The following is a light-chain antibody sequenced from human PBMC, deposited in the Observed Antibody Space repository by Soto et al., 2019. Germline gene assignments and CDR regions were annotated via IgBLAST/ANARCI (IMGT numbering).Light chain of an antibody. V-gene: IGKV3-11*01. Sequence: EIVMTQSPATLSVSPGERATLSCRASQSVATNLAWYQQKPGQAPRLLIYGASNRATGIPDRFSGSGSGIDFTLTISSLEPEDFAVYYCQQRSNWPRTFGQGTKVDIK. CDR3: QQRSNWPRT. J-gene: IGKJ1*01. CDR2: GAS. CDR1: QSVATN.